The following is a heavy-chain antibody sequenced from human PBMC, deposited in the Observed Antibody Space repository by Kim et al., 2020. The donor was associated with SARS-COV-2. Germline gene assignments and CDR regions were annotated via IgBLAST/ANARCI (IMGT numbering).Heavy chain of an antibody. CDR2: PSSGNT. J-gene: IGHJ4*02. CDR3: ARGVIDF. V-gene: IGHV1-8*01. Sequence: PSSGNTGSAQKLQGRVTMTWNTSINTAYMELSSLRSEDTAVYYCARGVIDFWGQGTLVTVSS.